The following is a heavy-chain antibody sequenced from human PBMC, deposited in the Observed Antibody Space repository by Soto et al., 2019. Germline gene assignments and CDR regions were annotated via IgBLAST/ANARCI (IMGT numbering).Heavy chain of an antibody. D-gene: IGHD1-7*01. CDR3: ARDGPYNWNCGWFDP. J-gene: IGHJ5*02. Sequence: ASVKVSCKASGYTFTSYGISWVRQAPGQGLEWMGWISAYNGNTNYAQKLQGRVTMTTDTSTSTAYMELRSLRSDDTAVYYCARDGPYNWNCGWFDPWGQGTLVTVSS. V-gene: IGHV1-18*01. CDR1: GYTFTSYG. CDR2: ISAYNGNT.